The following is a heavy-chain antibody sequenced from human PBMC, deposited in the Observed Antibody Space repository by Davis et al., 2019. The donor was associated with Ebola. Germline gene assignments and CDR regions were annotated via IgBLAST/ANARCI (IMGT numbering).Heavy chain of an antibody. CDR1: GYTFTSYG. J-gene: IGHJ3*01. Sequence: ASVKVSCKASGYTFTSYGISWVRQAPGQGLEWMGWISAYNGNTNYARKLQGRVTMTTDTSTSTAYMELRSLRSDDTAVYYCARVKANYYNMSGLQYVDAFDFWGQGTTVTVSS. CDR2: ISAYNGNT. V-gene: IGHV1-18*01. D-gene: IGHD3-10*01. CDR3: ARVKANYYNMSGLQYVDAFDF.